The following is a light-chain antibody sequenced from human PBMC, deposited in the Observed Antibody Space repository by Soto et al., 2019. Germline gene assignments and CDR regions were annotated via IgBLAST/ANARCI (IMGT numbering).Light chain of an antibody. CDR1: QSVNSN. J-gene: IGKJ1*01. Sequence: EIVMTQSPATLSVSPGDTATLSCRASQSVNSNLAWYQQKPGQAPRLLIYAASTRATSIPARFNGSGSGTEFTLPISSLQSEDVAVYHCQQYNNWPPWTFGQGTKVEIK. CDR2: AAS. CDR3: QQYNNWPPWT. V-gene: IGKV3-15*01.